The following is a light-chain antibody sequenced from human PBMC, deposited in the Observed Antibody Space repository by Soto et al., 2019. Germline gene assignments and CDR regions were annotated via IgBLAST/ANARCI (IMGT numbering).Light chain of an antibody. Sequence: EIVMTQSPATVPVSPGERVTLSCRASQSVSIDLAWYQQKPGQAPRLLIYGASTRATDIPATFTGSGSGTEFTLTISSLQSEDIAVYYCQQYNKWPQTFGQGTKGEIK. V-gene: IGKV3-15*01. CDR1: QSVSID. CDR3: QQYNKWPQT. CDR2: GAS. J-gene: IGKJ1*01.